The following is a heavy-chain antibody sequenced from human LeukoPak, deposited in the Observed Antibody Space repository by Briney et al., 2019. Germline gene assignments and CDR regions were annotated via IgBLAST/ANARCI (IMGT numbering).Heavy chain of an antibody. J-gene: IGHJ5*02. CDR3: ARGPRAVAGTSAWFDP. CDR1: AFTFSTYG. V-gene: IGHV3-30*03. CDR2: ILSDGSNK. Sequence: GGSLRLSCAASAFTFSTYGMHWVRQAPGRGPEWVAVILSDGSNKYYADSVKGRFTISRDNSKNTLYLEMNSLRVEDTAVYYCARGPRAVAGTSAWFDPWGQGTLVTVSS. D-gene: IGHD6-19*01.